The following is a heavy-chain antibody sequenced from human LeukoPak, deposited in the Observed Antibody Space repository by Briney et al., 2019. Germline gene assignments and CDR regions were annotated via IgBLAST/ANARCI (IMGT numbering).Heavy chain of an antibody. CDR3: ARGLSTATTFYFDF. CDR2: INTAKGDI. D-gene: IGHD4-17*01. Sequence: EASVKVSCKASGYTFTSAAIHWVRQAPGQRLEWMGWINTAKGDINYSEMFRGRATIARDTSASTAYMELSSLRSEDTVVYYCARGLSTATTFYFDFWGQGTRVIVSS. J-gene: IGHJ4*02. V-gene: IGHV1-3*04. CDR1: GYTFTSAA.